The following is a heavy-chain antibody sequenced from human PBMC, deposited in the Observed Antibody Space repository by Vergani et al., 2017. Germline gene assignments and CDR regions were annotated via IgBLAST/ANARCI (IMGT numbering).Heavy chain of an antibody. CDR1: GFTFNSYG. J-gene: IGHJ4*02. CDR3: AKEGGGYCSGGTCYPEY. CDR2: TRSDESRR. D-gene: IGHD2-15*01. V-gene: IGHV3-30*02. Sequence: QVQLVESGGGVVQPGGSLRLSCAASGFTFNSYGMHWVRQAPGKGLEWVASTRSDESRRYYGDSMEGPFTISRDNSKNTLYLQMKSLRPEDTAVYYCAKEGGGYCSGGTCYPEYWGQGTLVIVSS.